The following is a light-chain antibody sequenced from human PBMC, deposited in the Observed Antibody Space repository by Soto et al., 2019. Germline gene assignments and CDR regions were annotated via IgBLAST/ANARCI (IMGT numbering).Light chain of an antibody. V-gene: IGKV1-39*01. CDR1: QGISSS. Sequence: DIQMTQSPSSLSASVGDRVTITCRSSQGISSSLAWYQLKPGKAPNLLMYGASYLKSGVPTRFSGSGSGTDFTLTISSLQPEDFATYYCQQTDTTPEITFGQGTRLEIK. CDR2: GAS. CDR3: QQTDTTPEIT. J-gene: IGKJ5*01.